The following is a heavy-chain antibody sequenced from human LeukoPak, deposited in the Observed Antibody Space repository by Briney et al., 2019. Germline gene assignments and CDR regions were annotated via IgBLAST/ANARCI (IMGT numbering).Heavy chain of an antibody. J-gene: IGHJ4*02. CDR2: VDPEDGET. V-gene: IGHV1-69-2*01. CDR1: GYTFTDYY. Sequence: GASVKVSCKASGYTFTDYYMHWVQQAPGKGLEWMGRVDPEDGETMYAEKFQGRVTISADTSTDTAHMELSSLRSEDTAVYYCARASPLQGAPFDYWGQGTLVTVSS. CDR3: ARASPLQGAPFDY. D-gene: IGHD3-10*01.